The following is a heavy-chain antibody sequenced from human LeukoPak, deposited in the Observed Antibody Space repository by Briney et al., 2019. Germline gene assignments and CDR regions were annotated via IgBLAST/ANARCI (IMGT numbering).Heavy chain of an antibody. CDR1: GGSISNYY. V-gene: IGHV4-4*07. D-gene: IGHD6-25*01. CDR3: TTMYSNGYTFDY. Sequence: SETLSLTCTVSGGSISNYYCSWIRQPAGRGLEWIGRIYTSGSTDYNSSLKSRVTMSVDTSRKQFSLKLSSVTAADTAMYYCTTMYSNGYTFDYWGQGTLVTVSS. J-gene: IGHJ4*02. CDR2: IYTSGST.